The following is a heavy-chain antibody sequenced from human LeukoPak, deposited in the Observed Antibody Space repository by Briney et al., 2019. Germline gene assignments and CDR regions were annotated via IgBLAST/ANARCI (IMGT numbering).Heavy chain of an antibody. CDR1: GGSISNYY. CDR3: ARSPCTSASCPRRNVFDV. CDR2: TYYSGST. Sequence: SETLSLTCTVSGGSISNYYWSWIRQPPGKGLEWFGYTYYSGSTNYNPSLESRVTISGDTSKNQFSLKLSSVTAADTAVYYCARSPCTSASCPRRNVFDVWGQGTMVTVSS. V-gene: IGHV4-59*08. D-gene: IGHD2-2*01. J-gene: IGHJ3*01.